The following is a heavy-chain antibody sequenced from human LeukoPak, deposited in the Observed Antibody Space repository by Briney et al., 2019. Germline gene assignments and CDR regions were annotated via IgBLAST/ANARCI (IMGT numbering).Heavy chain of an antibody. J-gene: IGHJ4*02. Sequence: GGSLRLSCAASGFSFSAYYMSWIRQAPGKGLEWVSYISSSGSTKYYADSVKGRFTISRDNAKNSYLQMNSLRAEDTAVYYCARDGHAYGRGSPHYWGQGTLVTVSS. CDR1: GFSFSAYY. CDR3: ARDGHAYGRGSPHY. D-gene: IGHD3-10*01. V-gene: IGHV3-11*01. CDR2: ISSSGSTK.